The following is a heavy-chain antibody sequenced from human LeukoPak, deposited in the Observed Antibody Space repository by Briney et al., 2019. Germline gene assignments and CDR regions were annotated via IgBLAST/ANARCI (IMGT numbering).Heavy chain of an antibody. V-gene: IGHV4-39*07. D-gene: IGHD1-7*01. CDR2: IFYSGST. CDR3: ARTLNWNFYYFDY. J-gene: IGHJ4*02. CDR1: GGSISTSNYY. Sequence: SETLSLTCTVSGGSISTSNYYWGWIRQPPGKGLEWIGNIFYSGSTYYSPSLRSRVTISVDTSKNQFSLKLSSVTAADTAVYYCARTLNWNFYYFDYWGQGTLVTVSS.